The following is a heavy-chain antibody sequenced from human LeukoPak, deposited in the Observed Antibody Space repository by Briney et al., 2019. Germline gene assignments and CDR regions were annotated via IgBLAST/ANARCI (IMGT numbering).Heavy chain of an antibody. CDR3: ARVIAVPGYYYYYYMDV. CDR1: GFTVSSYY. Sequence: GGSLRLSCAASGFTVSSYYMSWVRQAPGKGLEWVSVIYSGGSTYYADSVKDRFTISRDNSKNTLYFQMNSLRAEDTAVYYCARVIAVPGYYYYYYMDVWGEGTTVTISS. CDR2: IYSGGST. D-gene: IGHD6-19*01. V-gene: IGHV3-53*01. J-gene: IGHJ6*03.